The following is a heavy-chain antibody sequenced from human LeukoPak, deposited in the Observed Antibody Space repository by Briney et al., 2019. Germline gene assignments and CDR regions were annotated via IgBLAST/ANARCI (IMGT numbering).Heavy chain of an antibody. CDR3: ARGLTWRSDGDNCDSEY. Sequence: GGSLRLSCAPSGFSFSAYNMNWVRQAPGKGLEWVSSIGSGGNNIYYADSVKGRFTISRDNAKSSLYLQMNSLRDDDTGVYYCARGLTWRSDGDNCDSEYWGQGTLVTVSS. J-gene: IGHJ4*02. CDR1: GFSFSAYN. D-gene: IGHD5-24*01. V-gene: IGHV3-21*01. CDR2: IGSGGNNI.